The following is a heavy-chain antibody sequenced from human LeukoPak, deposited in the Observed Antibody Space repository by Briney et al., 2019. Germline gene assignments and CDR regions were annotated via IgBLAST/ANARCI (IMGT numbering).Heavy chain of an antibody. V-gene: IGHV4-38-2*02. J-gene: IGHJ6*03. CDR1: GYSISSGYY. Sequence: SETLSLTCNVSGYSISSGYYWVWIRQPPGKGLEWIGSIYRSGSTNYNPSLKSRVTISVDTSKNQFSLKVSSVTAADTAVYYCARGDCSSTVCYSPMDVWGKGTTVTVSS. CDR2: IYRSGST. D-gene: IGHD2-2*01. CDR3: ARGDCSSTVCYSPMDV.